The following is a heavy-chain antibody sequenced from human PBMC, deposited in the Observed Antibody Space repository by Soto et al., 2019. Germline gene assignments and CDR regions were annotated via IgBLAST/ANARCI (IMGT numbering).Heavy chain of an antibody. J-gene: IGHJ5*02. CDR3: ARHPDRAFDSWFGEP. CDR1: GGTFSSYT. V-gene: IGHV1-69*02. D-gene: IGHD3-10*01. Sequence: QVQLVQSGAEVKKPGSSVKVSCKASGGTFSSYTISWVRQAPGQGLEWMGRIIPILGIANYAQKFQGRVTITADKSTSTAYLELSSLRSEDTAVYYCARHPDRAFDSWFGEPWGQGTLVTVSS. CDR2: IIPILGIA.